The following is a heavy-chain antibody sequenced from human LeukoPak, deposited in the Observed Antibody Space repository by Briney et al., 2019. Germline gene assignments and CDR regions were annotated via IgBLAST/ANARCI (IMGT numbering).Heavy chain of an antibody. J-gene: IGHJ4*02. V-gene: IGHV4-30-4*01. CDR1: GGSISSGDYY. D-gene: IGHD7-27*01. CDR2: IYYSGST. Sequence: SETLSLTCTVSGGSISSGDYYWSWIRQPPGKGLEWIGYIYYSGSTYYNLSLKSRVTISVDTSKNQFSLKLSSVTAADTAVYYCAKNDNWGFDYWGQGTLVTVSS. CDR3: AKNDNWGFDY.